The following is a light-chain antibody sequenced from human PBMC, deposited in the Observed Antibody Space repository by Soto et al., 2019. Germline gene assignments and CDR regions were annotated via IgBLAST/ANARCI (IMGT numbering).Light chain of an antibody. CDR1: QSISRTY. Sequence: ENVLTQSPGTLSLSPGERATLSCRASQSISRTYLAWYQQKPVQAPRLLIYATSSRATGIPDRFSGSGSGTDFTLTISRLEPEDFAVYYCQQYGSSPRITFGQGTRLEIK. J-gene: IGKJ5*01. CDR2: ATS. CDR3: QQYGSSPRIT. V-gene: IGKV3-20*01.